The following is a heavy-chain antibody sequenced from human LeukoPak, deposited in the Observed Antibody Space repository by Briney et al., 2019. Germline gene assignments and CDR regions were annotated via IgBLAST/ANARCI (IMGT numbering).Heavy chain of an antibody. V-gene: IGHV3-9*01. CDR2: ISWNSGSI. CDR1: GFTFDDYA. Sequence: GGSLRLSCAASGFTFDDYAMHWVRQAPGKGLEWVSGISWNSGSIGYADSVKGRFTISRDNSKNTLYLQMNSLRAEDTAVYYCARVKYDFWSGYYTRDYFDYWGQGTLVTVSS. D-gene: IGHD3-3*01. J-gene: IGHJ4*02. CDR3: ARVKYDFWSGYYTRDYFDY.